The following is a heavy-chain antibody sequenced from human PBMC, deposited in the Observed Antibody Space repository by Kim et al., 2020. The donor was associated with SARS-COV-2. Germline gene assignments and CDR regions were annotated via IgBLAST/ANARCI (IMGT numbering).Heavy chain of an antibody. V-gene: IGHV3-11*05. CDR2: ISSSSSYT. Sequence: GGSLRLSCAASGFTFSDYYMSWIRQAPGKGLEWVSYISSSSSYTNYADSVKGRFTISRDNAKNSLYLQMNSLRAEDTAVYYCARGGITWIQLWIPDYWGQGTLVTVSS. D-gene: IGHD5-18*01. CDR1: GFTFSDYY. J-gene: IGHJ4*02. CDR3: ARGGITWIQLWIPDY.